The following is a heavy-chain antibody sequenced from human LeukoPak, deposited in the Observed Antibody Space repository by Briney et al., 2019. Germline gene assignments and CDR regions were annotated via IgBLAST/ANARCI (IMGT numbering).Heavy chain of an antibody. CDR2: ISSSGSTI. J-gene: IGHJ4*02. CDR1: GFTFSDYY. Sequence: EGSLRLSCAASGFTFSDYYMSWIRQAPGKGLEWVSYISSSGSTIYYAESVKGRFTISRDNAKNSLYLQMNSLRAEDTAVYYCARGYRWLQLSIRCPFDYWGQGTLVTVPS. D-gene: IGHD5-24*01. CDR3: ARGYRWLQLSIRCPFDY. V-gene: IGHV3-11*01.